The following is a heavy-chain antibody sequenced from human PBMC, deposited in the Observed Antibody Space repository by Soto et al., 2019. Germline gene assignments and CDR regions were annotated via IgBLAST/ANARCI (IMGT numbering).Heavy chain of an antibody. Sequence: EVQLVESGGGLIQPGGSLRLSCEASGFSFSDSGMNWVRRAPGKRLEWISYISSSSRTIYYAASVEGRFTISRDNVRNSVHLQMNSLRGEDTGVYYCARTRMEWALYFDNWGLEPWSPSRQ. V-gene: IGHV3-48*01. J-gene: IGHJ4*01. CDR2: ISSSSRTI. D-gene: IGHD3-3*01. CDR1: GFSFSDSG. CDR3: ARTRMEWALYFDN.